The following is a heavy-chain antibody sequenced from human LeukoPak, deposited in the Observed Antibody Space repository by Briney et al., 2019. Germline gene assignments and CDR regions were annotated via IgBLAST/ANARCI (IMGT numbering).Heavy chain of an antibody. CDR2: ISGSGGST. CDR3: ANEPSGDSSGSNY. V-gene: IGHV3-23*01. J-gene: IGHJ4*02. D-gene: IGHD6-19*01. CDR1: GFTFSSYA. Sequence: SGGSLRLSCAASGFTFSSYAMSWVRQAPGKGLEWVSAISGSGGSTYYADSVKGRFTISRDNSKNTLYLQMNSLRAEDTAVYYCANEPSGDSSGSNYWGQGTLVTVSS.